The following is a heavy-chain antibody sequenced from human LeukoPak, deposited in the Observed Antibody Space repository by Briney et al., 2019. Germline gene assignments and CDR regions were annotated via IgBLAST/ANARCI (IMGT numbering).Heavy chain of an antibody. CDR1: GGTFSSYA. D-gene: IGHD6-6*01. J-gene: IGHJ4*02. CDR3: ARTTAEQLVYYFDY. CDR2: IIPIFGTA. V-gene: IGHV1-69*01. Sequence: GASVKVPCKASGGTFSSYAISWVRQAPGQGLEWMGGIIPIFGTANYAQKFQGRVTITADESTSTAYMELSSLRSEDTAVYYCARTTAEQLVYYFDYWGQGTLVTVSS.